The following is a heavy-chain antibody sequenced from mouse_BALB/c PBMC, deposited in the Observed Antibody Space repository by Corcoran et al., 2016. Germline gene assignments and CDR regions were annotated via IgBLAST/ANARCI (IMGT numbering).Heavy chain of an antibody. CDR1: GYSFTGYT. Sequence: GTELVKPGASMKISCKASGYSFTGYTMNWVKQRHGKNLEWIGLINPYNGGTSYNQKFKGNATLTVDKSSSTAYMELLSLTSEDSAVYYCARGAYYGSSYDWFAYWGQGTLVTVSA. CDR3: ARGAYYGSSYDWFAY. J-gene: IGHJ3*01. V-gene: IGHV1-26*01. CDR2: INPYNGGT. D-gene: IGHD1-1*01.